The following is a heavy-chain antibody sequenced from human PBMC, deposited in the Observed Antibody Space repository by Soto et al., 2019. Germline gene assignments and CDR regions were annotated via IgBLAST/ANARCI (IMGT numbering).Heavy chain of an antibody. J-gene: IGHJ4*02. V-gene: IGHV3-11*03. CDR3: AANWNFGLNF. Sequence: GGSLRLSCVASGFDFSDFHISWVRQAPGKGLEWISYISSSLGHTDYAESVKGRFTISRDNAKSSVFLEMSDLRSDDTAVYYYAANWNFGLNFWGQGTLVTVSS. CDR1: GFDFSDFH. CDR2: ISSSLGHT. D-gene: IGHD1-1*01.